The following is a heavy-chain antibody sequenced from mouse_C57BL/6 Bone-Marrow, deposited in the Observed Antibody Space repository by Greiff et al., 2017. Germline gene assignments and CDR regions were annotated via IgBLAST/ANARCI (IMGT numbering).Heavy chain of an antibody. CDR1: GYTFTSYW. CDR3: SRSTTVVDDWFAY. J-gene: IGHJ3*01. Sequence: QVQLQQPGAELVRPGSSVKLSCKASGYTFTSYWMHWVKQRPIQGLEWIGNIDPSDSATHYNQKFKDKATLTVDKSSSTAYMQLSSLTSEDSAVYYWSRSTTVVDDWFAYWGQGTLVTVSA. D-gene: IGHD1-1*01. V-gene: IGHV1-52*01. CDR2: IDPSDSAT.